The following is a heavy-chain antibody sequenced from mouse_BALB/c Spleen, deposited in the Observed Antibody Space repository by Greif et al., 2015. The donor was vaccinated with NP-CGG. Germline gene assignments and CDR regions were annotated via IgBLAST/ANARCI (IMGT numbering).Heavy chain of an antibody. V-gene: IGHV14-3*02. Sequence: VQLQQSGAELVKPGASVKLSCTASGFNIKDTYMHWVKQRPEQGLEWIGRIDPANGNTKYDPKFQGKATITADTSSNTACLQRSSLTAEDAAVYYCAGGDCDGVGAMDYWGQGTSVTVSS. CDR3: AGGDCDGVGAMDY. D-gene: IGHD2-4*01. CDR1: GFNIKDTY. J-gene: IGHJ4*01. CDR2: IDPANGNT.